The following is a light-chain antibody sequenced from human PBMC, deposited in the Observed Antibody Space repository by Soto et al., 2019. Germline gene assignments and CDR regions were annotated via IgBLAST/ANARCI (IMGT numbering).Light chain of an antibody. CDR1: SSDVGSYNL. CDR2: EVS. J-gene: IGLJ1*01. Sequence: QSALTQPASVSGSHGQSITISCSGTSSDVGSYNLVSWYQQHPGKAPKLMIYEVSKRPSGLSNRFSGSKSGNTASLTISGLQAEDEADYYCCSYAGSSALYVFGTGTKLTVL. CDR3: CSYAGSSALYV. V-gene: IGLV2-23*02.